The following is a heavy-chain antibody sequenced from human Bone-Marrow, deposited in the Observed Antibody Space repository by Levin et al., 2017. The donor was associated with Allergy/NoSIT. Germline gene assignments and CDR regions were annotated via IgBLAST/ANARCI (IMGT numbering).Heavy chain of an antibody. CDR3: IVASGDH. CDR2: FSSTGAYI. V-gene: IGHV3-21*01. CDR1: GFTFRSYT. Sequence: GESLKISCTASGFTFRSYTMNWVRQTPGKGLEWVSSFSSTGAYIYYADSVKGRFIVSRDESTRTVSLEMESLRTDDTAVYYCIVASGDHWGQGTLVIVSS. D-gene: IGHD5-12*01. J-gene: IGHJ4*02.